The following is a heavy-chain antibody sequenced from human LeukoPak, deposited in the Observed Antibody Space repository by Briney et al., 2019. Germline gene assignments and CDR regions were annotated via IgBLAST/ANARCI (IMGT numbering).Heavy chain of an antibody. CDR1: GFTFSSCE. D-gene: IGHD3-10*01. CDR2: MSSSGSTI. V-gene: IGHV3-48*03. J-gene: IGHJ4*02. CDR3: ASHRTSIHYYGSGYLDY. Sequence: GGSLRLSCGASGFTFSSCEMNWVRQAPGKGLEWVSYMSSSGSTIYYADSVKGRFTISRDNAKNSLYLQMNSLRAEDTAVYYCASHRTSIHYYGSGYLDYWGQGTLVTVSS.